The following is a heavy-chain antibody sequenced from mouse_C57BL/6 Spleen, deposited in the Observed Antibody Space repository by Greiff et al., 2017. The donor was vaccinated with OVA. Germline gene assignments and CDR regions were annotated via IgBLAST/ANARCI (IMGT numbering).Heavy chain of an antibody. D-gene: IGHD2-5*01. CDR3: AREGLSNYDD. J-gene: IGHJ2*01. Sequence: VQLQQSGAVLVRPGTSVKVSCKASGYAFTNYLIEWVKQRPGQGLEWIGVINPGSGGTNYNEKFKGKATLTADKSSSTAYMQLSSLTSEDSAVYFCAREGLSNYDDWGQGTTLTVSS. CDR2: INPGSGGT. V-gene: IGHV1-54*01. CDR1: GYAFTNYL.